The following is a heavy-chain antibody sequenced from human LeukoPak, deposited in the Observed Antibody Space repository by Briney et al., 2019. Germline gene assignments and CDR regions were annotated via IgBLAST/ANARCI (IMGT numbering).Heavy chain of an antibody. CDR3: AGRNWAYGPIDY. CDR1: GGSIRSPTYY. CDR2: IYYSGST. V-gene: IGHV4-39*01. J-gene: IGHJ4*02. D-gene: IGHD7-27*01. Sequence: SETLSLTCTVSGGSIRSPTYYWGWIRQPPGKGLEWIGSIYYSGSTYYNPSLKSRVTISVDTSKNQFSLKLSSVTAADTAVYYCAGRNWAYGPIDYWGQGTLVTVSS.